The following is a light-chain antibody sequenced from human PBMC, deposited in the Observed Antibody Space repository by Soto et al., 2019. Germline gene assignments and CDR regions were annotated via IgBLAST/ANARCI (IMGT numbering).Light chain of an antibody. CDR2: GAS. V-gene: IGKV1-39*01. J-gene: IGKJ4*01. CDR3: QQGYSTLLS. Sequence: DIEMTQSPSSLSASVGDRVTITCRASQSISTYLNWYQQKGGKAPKLLIHGASGLQSGVPLRFSGSGSGTEFTLTISSLQPADFAPYYCQQGYSTLLSFGGGTTVELK. CDR1: QSISTY.